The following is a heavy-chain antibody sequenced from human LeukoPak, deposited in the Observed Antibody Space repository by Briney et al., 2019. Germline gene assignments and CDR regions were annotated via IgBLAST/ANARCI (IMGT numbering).Heavy chain of an antibody. Sequence: GASVKVSCKVSGYTLTELSMHWVRQAPGKGLEWMGGFDPEDGETIYAQKFQGRVTMTEDTSTDTAYMELSSLRSDDTAVYYCATDGSGYDSNYYYMDVCGKGTTVTVSS. CDR3: ATDGSGYDSNYYYMDV. D-gene: IGHD5-12*01. CDR2: FDPEDGET. CDR1: GYTLTELS. J-gene: IGHJ6*03. V-gene: IGHV1-24*01.